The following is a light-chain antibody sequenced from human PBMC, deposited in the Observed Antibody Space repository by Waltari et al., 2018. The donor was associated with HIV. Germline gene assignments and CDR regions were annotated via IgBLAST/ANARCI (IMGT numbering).Light chain of an antibody. CDR2: DVS. J-gene: IGLJ1*01. CDR3: SSYTKGTSLRV. CDR1: RSDVGGHHR. Sequence: QSALTHPASVSGSPGQSITISCPRPRSDVGGHHRVSWYPQHPGKAPKLMISDVSNRPSGVSKRFSGSKSGTTASLTISGLQAEDEADYYCSSYTKGTSLRVFGTGTTVTVL. V-gene: IGLV2-14*01.